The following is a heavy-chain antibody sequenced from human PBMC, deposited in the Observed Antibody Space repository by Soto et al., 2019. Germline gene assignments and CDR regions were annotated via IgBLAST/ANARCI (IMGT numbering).Heavy chain of an antibody. CDR1: GFTFSSYA. D-gene: IGHD1-26*01. CDR2: ISGSGGST. V-gene: IGHV3-23*01. Sequence: GGSMRLSCAASGFTFSSYAMSWVRQAPGKGLEWVSAISGSGGSTYYADSVKGRFTISRDNSKNTLYLQMNSLRAEDTAVYYCAKGYLWSKVGPWDRGSAGLAFDYWGQGTLVTASS. J-gene: IGHJ4*02. CDR3: AKGYLWSKVGPWDRGSAGLAFDY.